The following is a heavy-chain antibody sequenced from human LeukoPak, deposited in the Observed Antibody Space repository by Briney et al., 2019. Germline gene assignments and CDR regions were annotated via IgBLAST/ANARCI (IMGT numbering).Heavy chain of an antibody. CDR2: FSGGGNNT. D-gene: IGHD3-10*01. CDR3: AKITGISLVRGVPDY. V-gene: IGHV3-23*01. Sequence: GGSLRLSCAASGFTFSSYAMSWVRQTPGKGLEWVSAFSGGGNNTYYAGSVKGRFTISRDNSKNTLYLHMNTLRAEDTAVYYCAKITGISLVRGVPDYWGQGTLVTVSS. J-gene: IGHJ4*02. CDR1: GFTFSSYA.